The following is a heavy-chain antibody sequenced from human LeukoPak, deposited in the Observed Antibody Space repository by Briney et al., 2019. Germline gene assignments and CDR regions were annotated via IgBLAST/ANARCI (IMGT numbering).Heavy chain of an antibody. CDR2: IYRDGSN. V-gene: IGHV3-53*01. Sequence: GGSLRLSCAASGFTVSSDFMNWVPQAPGKGLEWVSLIYRDGSNYYADSVEGQFTISRDNSKNTLYLQMDRLRAEDTALYYFMTRGSWGQGTLVIVSS. CDR1: GFTVSSDF. J-gene: IGHJ4*02. D-gene: IGHD3-10*01. CDR3: MTRGS.